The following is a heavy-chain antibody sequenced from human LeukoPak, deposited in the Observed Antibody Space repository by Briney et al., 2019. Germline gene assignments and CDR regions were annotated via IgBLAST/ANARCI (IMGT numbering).Heavy chain of an antibody. J-gene: IGHJ3*02. CDR1: RFTSSTSA. CDR3: AREGMIVVAHDAFDI. Sequence: GGSLRLSCAASRFTSSTSAMSWVRQAPGKGLEWISDISGSGASTYYADSVKGRFTISRDNAKNSLYLQMNSLRAEDTAVYYCAREGMIVVAHDAFDIWGQGTMVTVSS. V-gene: IGHV3-23*01. D-gene: IGHD3-22*01. CDR2: ISGSGAST.